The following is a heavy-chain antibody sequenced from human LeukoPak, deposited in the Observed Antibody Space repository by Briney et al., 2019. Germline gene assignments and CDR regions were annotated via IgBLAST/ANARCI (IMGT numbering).Heavy chain of an antibody. J-gene: IGHJ3*02. V-gene: IGHV1-18*01. CDR1: GNTLTSYG. CDR3: ARERRLYYDSSGYYYGAFDI. D-gene: IGHD3-22*01. CDR2: ISANNGNT. Sequence: ASVKVSCKAPGNTLTSYGISWVGQAPGQGLDWMGWISANNGNTNYAQKLQGRVTMTTDTSTSTAYMKLRSLRSDDTAVYYCARERRLYYDSSGYYYGAFDIWGQGTMVTVSS.